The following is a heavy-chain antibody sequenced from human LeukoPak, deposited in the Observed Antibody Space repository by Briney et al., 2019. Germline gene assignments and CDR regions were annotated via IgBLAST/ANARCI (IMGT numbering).Heavy chain of an antibody. CDR3: ARVDTAMVGYYYYGMDV. D-gene: IGHD5-18*01. CDR1: GGTFSSYA. CDR2: IIPIFGTA. J-gene: IGHJ6*02. Sequence: SVKVSCKASGGTFSSYAISWVRQAHGQGLEWMGGIIPIFGTANYAQKFQGRVTITADESTSTAYMELSSLRSEDTAVYYCARVDTAMVGYYYYGMDVWGQGTTVTVSS. V-gene: IGHV1-69*13.